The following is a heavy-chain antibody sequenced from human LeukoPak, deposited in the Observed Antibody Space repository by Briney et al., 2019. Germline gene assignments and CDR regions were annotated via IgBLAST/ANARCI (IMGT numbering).Heavy chain of an antibody. V-gene: IGHV3-33*01. CDR2: IWYDGSNK. J-gene: IGHJ3*02. Sequence: PGGSLRLSCAASGFTFSSYGMHWVRQAPGKGLEWVAVIWYDGSNKYYADSVKGRFTISRDNSKNTLYLQMNSLRAEDTAVYYCASDDSSGYAGPDAFDIWGQGTMVTVSS. D-gene: IGHD3-22*01. CDR1: GFTFSSYG. CDR3: ASDDSSGYAGPDAFDI.